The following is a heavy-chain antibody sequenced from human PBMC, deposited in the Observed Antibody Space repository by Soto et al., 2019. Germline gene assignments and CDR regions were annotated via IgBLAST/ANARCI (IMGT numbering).Heavy chain of an antibody. Sequence: GGSLKISCVGSEFTFSMTWVRQAPGKGLEGVSMISNDGSSTYYADSVKGRFTISRDNSKKILYLQMNSLRAEDTAVYYCAQRPDAFDIWGQGTMVTVSS. V-gene: IGHV3-23*01. CDR1: EFTFS. J-gene: IGHJ3*02. CDR3: AQRPDAFDI. CDR2: ISNDGSST.